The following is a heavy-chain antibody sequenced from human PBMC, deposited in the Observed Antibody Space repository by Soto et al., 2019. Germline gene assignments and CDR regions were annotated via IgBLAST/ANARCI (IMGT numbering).Heavy chain of an antibody. J-gene: IGHJ6*02. D-gene: IGHD3-3*01. Sequence: ASVKVSCKASGYTFTSYGISWVRQAPGQGLEWMGWISAYNGNTNYAQKLQGRVTMTTDTSTSTAYMELRSLRSDDTAVYYCARRATYYDFWSGPDFNGMDVWGQGTTVTVSS. CDR2: ISAYNGNT. CDR1: GYTFTSYG. CDR3: ARRATYYDFWSGPDFNGMDV. V-gene: IGHV1-18*01.